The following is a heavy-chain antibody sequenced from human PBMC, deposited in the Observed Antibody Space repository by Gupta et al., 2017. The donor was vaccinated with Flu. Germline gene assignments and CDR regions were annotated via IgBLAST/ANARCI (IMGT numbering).Heavy chain of an antibody. V-gene: IGHV3-23*01. Sequence: EVQLLESGGGLVQPGGSLRLSCAASGFTFSSYAMHGVRQAPGKGLEWVSAISGSGGSTYYADSVKGRCTISRDNSKNTLYLQMNSLRAEDTAVYYCAKGAAAGTSQVGLRYYGMDVWGQGTTVTVSS. CDR1: GFTFSSYA. CDR2: ISGSGGST. J-gene: IGHJ6*02. CDR3: AKGAAAGTSQVGLRYYGMDV. D-gene: IGHD6-13*01.